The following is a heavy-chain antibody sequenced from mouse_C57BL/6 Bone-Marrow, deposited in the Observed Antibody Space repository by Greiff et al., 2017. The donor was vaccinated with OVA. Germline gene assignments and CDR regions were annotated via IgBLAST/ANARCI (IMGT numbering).Heavy chain of an antibody. CDR2: IYPGNSDT. V-gene: IGHV1-5*01. CDR1: GYTFTSYW. CDR3: TRGGYGYFDV. Sequence: VQLKESGTVLARPGASVKMSCKTSGYTFTSYWMHWVKQRPGPGLEWIGAIYPGNSDTSYNQKFKGKAKLTAVTSDSTAYMELSSLTNEDSAVYYCTRGGYGYFDVWGTGTTVTVSS. J-gene: IGHJ1*03.